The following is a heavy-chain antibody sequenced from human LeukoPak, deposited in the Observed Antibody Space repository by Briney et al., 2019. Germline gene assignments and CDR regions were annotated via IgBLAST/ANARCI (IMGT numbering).Heavy chain of an antibody. D-gene: IGHD3-22*01. CDR2: ISYDGSNK. V-gene: IGHV3-30-3*01. CDR1: GFTFSSYA. CDR3: ARDQRTYYYDSSGFPFNY. J-gene: IGHJ4*02. Sequence: PGRSLRLSCAASGFTFSSYAMHWVRQAPGKGLEWVAVISYDGSNKYYADSVKGRFTISRDNSKNTLYLQMNSLRAEDTAVHYCARDQRTYYYDSSGFPFNYWGQGTLVTVSS.